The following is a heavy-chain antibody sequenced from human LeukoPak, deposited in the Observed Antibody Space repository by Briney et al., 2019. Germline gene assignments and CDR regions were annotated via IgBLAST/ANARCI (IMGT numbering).Heavy chain of an antibody. Sequence: SETLSLTCTVSGGSISSYYWSWIRQPPGKGLEWIGHIYYSGSTNYNPSLKSRVTISVDTSKNQFSLKLSSVTAADTAVYYCARVAYDFWSGYYSPIFDYWGQGTLVTVSS. CDR3: ARVAYDFWSGYYSPIFDY. V-gene: IGHV4-59*01. J-gene: IGHJ4*02. CDR1: GGSISSYY. CDR2: IYYSGST. D-gene: IGHD3-3*01.